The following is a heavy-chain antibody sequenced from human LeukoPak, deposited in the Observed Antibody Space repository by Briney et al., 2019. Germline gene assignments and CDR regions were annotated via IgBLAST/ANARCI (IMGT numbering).Heavy chain of an antibody. D-gene: IGHD5-18*01. CDR2: INGYGSST. Sequence: GGSLRLSCAASGFTFVSYWMHWVRQAPGRGLVWVSRINGYGSSTDFANSVKGRFTTSRDNAKNTLYLQMNSLRAGDTAVYYCARDAPGNTALDYWGQGTLVTVSS. CDR3: ARDAPGNTALDY. CDR1: GFTFVSYW. J-gene: IGHJ4*02. V-gene: IGHV3-74*01.